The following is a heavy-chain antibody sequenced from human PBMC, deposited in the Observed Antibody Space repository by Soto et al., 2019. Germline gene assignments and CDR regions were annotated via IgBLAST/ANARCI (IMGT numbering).Heavy chain of an antibody. CDR3: AARDNDFWSAAGH. CDR1: GFTFTSSA. CDR2: IVVGSGNT. Sequence: SVKVSCKASGFTFTSSAVQWVRQARGQRLEWIGWIVVGSGNTNYAQKFQERVTITRDMSTSTAYMELSSLRSEDTAVYYCAARDNDFWSAAGHWGQGTLVTVSS. J-gene: IGHJ4*02. V-gene: IGHV1-58*01. D-gene: IGHD3-3*01.